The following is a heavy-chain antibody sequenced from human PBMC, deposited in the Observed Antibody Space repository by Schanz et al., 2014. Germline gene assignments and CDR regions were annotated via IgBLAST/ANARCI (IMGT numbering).Heavy chain of an antibody. Sequence: EVQLLESGGGLVQPGGSLRLSCAASGFTFSSYAMSWVRQASGKGLEWVSAISGSGASTYYADSVKGRFTVSRDNAKNTLYLQMDSLRADDSAIYYCAKDHPSSGWPAFDVWGQGTQVTVSS. CDR1: GFTFSSYA. V-gene: IGHV3-23*01. D-gene: IGHD6-19*01. J-gene: IGHJ4*02. CDR3: AKDHPSSGWPAFDV. CDR2: ISGSGAST.